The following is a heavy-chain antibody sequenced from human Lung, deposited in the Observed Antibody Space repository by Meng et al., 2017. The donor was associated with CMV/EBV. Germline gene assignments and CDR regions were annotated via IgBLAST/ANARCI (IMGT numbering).Heavy chain of an antibody. CDR2: MNPNSGNT. CDR3: TRGGGRYQLLSGSHYSYGMDV. V-gene: IGHV1-8*01. J-gene: IGHJ6*02. Sequence: AVTVSCXTSGYTFTNYDINWVRRAPGQGLEWMGWMNPNSGNTGYAEKFRGRVTMTRNTSVSTAYMELTSLRFEDTAIYYCTRGGGRYQLLSGSHYSYGMDVWGQGTSVTVSS. D-gene: IGHD2-2*01. CDR1: GYTFTNYD.